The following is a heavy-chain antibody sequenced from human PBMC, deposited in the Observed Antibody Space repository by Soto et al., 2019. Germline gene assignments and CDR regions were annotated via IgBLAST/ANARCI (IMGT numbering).Heavy chain of an antibody. J-gene: IGHJ5*02. CDR1: GGSFSGYY. CDR3: ARGRVLRDIVVVPANWFDP. Sequence: SETLSLTCAVYGGSFSGYYWSWIRQPPGKGLEWIGEINHSGSTNYNPSLKSRVTISVDTSKNQFSLKLSSVTAADTAVYYCARGRVLRDIVVVPANWFDPWGQGTLVTVSS. CDR2: INHSGST. V-gene: IGHV4-34*01. D-gene: IGHD2-2*01.